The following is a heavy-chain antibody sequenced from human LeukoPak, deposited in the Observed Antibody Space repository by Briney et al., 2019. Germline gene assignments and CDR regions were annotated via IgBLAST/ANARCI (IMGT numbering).Heavy chain of an antibody. D-gene: IGHD3-10*01. V-gene: IGHV4-59*01. J-gene: IGHJ4*02. CDR2: VYYSGST. CDR3: ARAGSDYHPFDD. CDR1: GGSISTYY. Sequence: PSETLSLTCTVSGGSISTYYWSWIRQPPGKRLEWIGYVYYSGSTNYNPSLKSRVTISVDTSKNQFSLILNSVTAADTAVYYCARAGSDYHPFDDWGQGTLVTVSS.